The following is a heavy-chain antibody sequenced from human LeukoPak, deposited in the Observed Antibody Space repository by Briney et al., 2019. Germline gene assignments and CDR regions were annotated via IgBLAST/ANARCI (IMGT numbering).Heavy chain of an antibody. J-gene: IGHJ3*02. V-gene: IGHV5-10-1*01. CDR1: GYSFTSYW. CDR3: ARGGAAVAGEKAFDI. CDR2: IDPSDSYT. D-gene: IGHD6-19*01. Sequence: GESLKISCKGSGYSFTSYWISWVRQMPGKGLEWMGRIDPSDSYTNYSPSFQGHVTISADKSISTAYLQWSSLKASDTAMYYCARGGAAVAGEKAFDIWGQGTMVTVSS.